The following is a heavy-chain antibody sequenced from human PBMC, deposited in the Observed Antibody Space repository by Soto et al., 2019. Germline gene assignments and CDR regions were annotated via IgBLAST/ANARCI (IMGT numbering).Heavy chain of an antibody. D-gene: IGHD4-17*01. CDR1: GYTFTSYG. V-gene: IGHV1-18*01. Sequence: QVQLVQSGAEVKKPGASVKVSCKASGYTFTSYGISWVRQAPGQGLEWMGWISAYNGNTNYAQKLQGRVTMTTDTSTSTAYMELRSLRSDETAVYYCAREALNVYTVTQDYYFDYWGQGTLVTVSS. J-gene: IGHJ4*02. CDR2: ISAYNGNT. CDR3: AREALNVYTVTQDYYFDY.